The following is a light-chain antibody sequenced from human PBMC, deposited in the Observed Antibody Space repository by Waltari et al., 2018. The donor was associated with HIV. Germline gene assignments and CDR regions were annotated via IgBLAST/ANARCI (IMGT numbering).Light chain of an antibody. J-gene: IGKJ4*01. CDR1: QSVDNSY. CDR3: QQYGNSLT. CDR2: GAS. V-gene: IGKV3-20*01. Sequence: IVLTQSPGTLSLSPGERATLSCRARQSVDNSYLAWYQQRPGQAPRLLIYGASNSATGIPDRFSGSGSGTSFTLTINRLEPEDFAVYFCQQYGNSLTFGGGTKVEI.